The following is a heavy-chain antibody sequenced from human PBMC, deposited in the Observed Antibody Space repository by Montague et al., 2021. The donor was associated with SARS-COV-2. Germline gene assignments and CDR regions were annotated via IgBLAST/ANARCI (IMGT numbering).Heavy chain of an antibody. CDR2: TYYRSKWSN. J-gene: IGHJ4*02. Sequence: CAISGDSVSSNSASWNWIRQSPSRGLEWLGRTYYRSKWSNEYALSVKSRITITPDTSKNQLSLQLTSVTPEDTAVYYCTRAVCGAQDYWGQGSLVTVSS. V-gene: IGHV6-1*01. CDR3: TRAVCGAQDY. CDR1: GDSVSSNSAS. D-gene: IGHD1-26*01.